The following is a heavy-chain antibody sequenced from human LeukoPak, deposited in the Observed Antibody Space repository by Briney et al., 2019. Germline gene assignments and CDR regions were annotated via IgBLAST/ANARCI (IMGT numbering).Heavy chain of an antibody. Sequence: SETLSLTCTVSGGSISSHDWSWIRHPPGKGLECVGYMYYSGSTNYNPSLKSRVTMSVDTSKTQFSLKLSSVTAADTAVYYCARHGSIATGAFTYWGQGTLVTVSS. D-gene: IGHD6-13*01. CDR1: GGSISSHD. V-gene: IGHV4-59*08. CDR3: ARHGSIATGAFTY. CDR2: MYYSGST. J-gene: IGHJ4*02.